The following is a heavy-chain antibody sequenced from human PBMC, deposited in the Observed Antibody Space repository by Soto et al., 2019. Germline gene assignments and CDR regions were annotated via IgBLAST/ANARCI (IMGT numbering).Heavy chain of an antibody. Sequence: QVQLVQSGAEVKKPGASVKVSCKASGYTFTSYAMHWVRQAPGQRLEWMGWINAGNGNTKYSQKFQGRVTITRETSASTAYMELSSLRSEDTAVYYCARGGITMVRGVIFPDNGFDPWGQGTMVTVSS. CDR2: INAGNGNT. CDR1: GYTFTSYA. J-gene: IGHJ5*02. D-gene: IGHD3-10*01. V-gene: IGHV1-3*01. CDR3: ARGGITMVRGVIFPDNGFDP.